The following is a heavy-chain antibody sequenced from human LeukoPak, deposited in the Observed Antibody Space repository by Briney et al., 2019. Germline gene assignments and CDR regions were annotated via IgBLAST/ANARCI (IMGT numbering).Heavy chain of an antibody. CDR2: VSYDGSNK. D-gene: IGHD1-1*01. CDR3: AKGQDDDVPDWFDP. CDR1: RFTFSSYG. J-gene: IGHJ5*02. V-gene: IGHV3-30*18. Sequence: RPGGSLRLSCAASRFTFSSYGMHWVRQAPGKGLEWVAVVSYDGSNKYYADSVKGRFTISRDNSKNTLYLQMNSLRAEDTAVYYCAKGQDDDVPDWFDPWGQGTLVTVSS.